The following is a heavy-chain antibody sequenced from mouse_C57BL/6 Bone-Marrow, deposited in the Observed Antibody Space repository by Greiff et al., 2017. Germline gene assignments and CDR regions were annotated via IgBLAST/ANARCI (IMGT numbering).Heavy chain of an antibody. D-gene: IGHD1-1*01. J-gene: IGHJ3*01. V-gene: IGHV1-15*01. Sequence: QVQLKESGAELVRPGASVTLSCKASGYTFPDYEMHWVKQTPVHGLEWIGAIDPETGGTAYNQKFKGKAILTADKSARKAYMELRSLTSEVSAVYYCTRRPFYGSSPAWCAYWGQGTLVTVSA. CDR2: IDPETGGT. CDR1: GYTFPDYE. CDR3: TRRPFYGSSPAWCAY.